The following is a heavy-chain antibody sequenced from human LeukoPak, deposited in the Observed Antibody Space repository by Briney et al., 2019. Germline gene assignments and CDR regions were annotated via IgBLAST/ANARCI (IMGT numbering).Heavy chain of an antibody. CDR2: INPSGGST. CDR3: ARGLSDALDY. J-gene: IGHJ4*02. CDR1: GYNLISYY. V-gene: IGHV1-46*01. Sequence: ASVKVSCKASGYNLISYYMHWVRQAPGQGLEWMGIINPSGGSTSYAQKFQDRVTMTRNTSISTAYMELSSLRSEDTAVYYCARGLSDALDYWGQGTLVTVSS.